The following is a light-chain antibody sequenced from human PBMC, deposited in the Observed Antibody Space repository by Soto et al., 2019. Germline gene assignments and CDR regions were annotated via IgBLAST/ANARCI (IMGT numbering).Light chain of an antibody. J-gene: IGKJ4*01. CDR3: QQYVSIPLT. CDR1: QCVGTY. V-gene: IGKV3-20*01. CDR2: GAS. Sequence: EIVLTQSPGTLSLSPGERATLSCRASQCVGTYLAWYQQKPGQAPRLLIYGASSRATGIPDRFSGSGSGTDFTLTISRLEPEDFAVYYCQQYVSIPLTFGGGTKVDIK.